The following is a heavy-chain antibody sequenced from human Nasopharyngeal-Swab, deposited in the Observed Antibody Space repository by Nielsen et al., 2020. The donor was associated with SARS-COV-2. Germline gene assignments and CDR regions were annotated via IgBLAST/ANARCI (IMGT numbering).Heavy chain of an antibody. CDR1: GFTFRSYC. J-gene: IGHJ4*02. D-gene: IGHD6-19*01. CDR2: ILYYGSNK. V-gene: IGHV3-30*03. Sequence: SLKISCAASGFTFRSYCMHWFPHPPGQLLELVSVILYYGSNKYYADSVKGRFTISRDNSKNTLYLQMNSLRAEDTAVYYCERDLAVAGTGYDYFDYWGQGTLVTV. CDR3: ERDLAVAGTGYDYFDY.